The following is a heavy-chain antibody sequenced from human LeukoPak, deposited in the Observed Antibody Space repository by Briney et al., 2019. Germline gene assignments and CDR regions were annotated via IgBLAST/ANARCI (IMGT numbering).Heavy chain of an antibody. CDR1: GYTLTELS. CDR2: FDPEDGET. D-gene: IGHD1-26*01. Sequence: ASVKVSCKVSGYTLTELSMHWVRQAPGKGLEWMGGFDPEDGETIYAQKFQGRVTMTEDTSTDTAYMELSSLRSEDTAVYYCATEFGATEYILYDYWGQETLVTVSS. CDR3: ATEFGATEYILYDY. V-gene: IGHV1-24*01. J-gene: IGHJ4*02.